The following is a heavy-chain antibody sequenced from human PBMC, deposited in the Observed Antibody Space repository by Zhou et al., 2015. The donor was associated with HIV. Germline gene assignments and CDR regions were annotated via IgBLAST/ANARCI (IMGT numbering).Heavy chain of an antibody. J-gene: IGHJ4*02. CDR2: IVVGSGNT. CDR1: GFTFTSSA. CDR3: AADGYSSPQYYFDY. Sequence: QMQLVQSGPEVKKPGTSVKVSCKASGFTFTSSAVQWVRQARGQRLEWIGWIVVGSGNTNYAQKFQERVTITRDMSTSTAYMELSSLRSEDTAVYYCAADGYSSPQYYFDYWGQGTLVTVSS. D-gene: IGHD6-19*01. V-gene: IGHV1-58*01.